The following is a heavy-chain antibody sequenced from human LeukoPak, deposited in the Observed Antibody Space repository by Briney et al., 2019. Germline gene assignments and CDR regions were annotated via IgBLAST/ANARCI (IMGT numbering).Heavy chain of an antibody. J-gene: IGHJ4*02. CDR2: ISSSSSYI. V-gene: IGHV3-21*01. D-gene: IGHD3-22*01. CDR1: GFTFSSYS. CDR3: ARDPGSDSSGYYLVNFDY. Sequence: PGGSLRLSCAASGFTFSSYSMNWVRQAPGKGLEWVSSISSSSSYIYYADSVKGRFTISRDNAKNSLYLQMNSLRAEDTAVYYCARDPGSDSSGYYLVNFDYWGQGTLVTVSS.